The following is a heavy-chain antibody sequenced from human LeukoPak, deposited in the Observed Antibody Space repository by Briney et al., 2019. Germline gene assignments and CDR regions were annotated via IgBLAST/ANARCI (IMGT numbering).Heavy chain of an antibody. J-gene: IGHJ6*03. D-gene: IGHD5-18*01. Sequence: ASVKVSCKASGYTFTHNFMHWVRQAPGQGLEWMGWINPYSGGTNYAQKFQGRVSMTRDTSISTAYMELSRLRSDDTAVYYCARDGLRGYTYGRNYSYFYYLDVWGKGTTVTISS. V-gene: IGHV1-2*02. CDR3: ARDGLRGYTYGRNYSYFYYLDV. CDR2: INPYSGGT. CDR1: GYTFTHNF.